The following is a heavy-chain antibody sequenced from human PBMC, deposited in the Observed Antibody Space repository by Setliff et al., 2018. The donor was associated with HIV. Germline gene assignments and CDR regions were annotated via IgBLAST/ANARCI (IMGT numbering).Heavy chain of an antibody. V-gene: IGHV1-46*01. CDR3: ARDGASGSGYYWADY. CDR2: IIPSGGST. Sequence: EASVKVSCKASGCTFTKSIIHWVRQAPGQGLEWMGAIIPSGGSTGYAEKFQARVTLTRDTSTSTVYMELSGLREEDTAVYYCARDGASGSGYYWADYWGQGTLVTVS. D-gene: IGHD3-22*01. CDR1: GCTFTKSI. J-gene: IGHJ4*02.